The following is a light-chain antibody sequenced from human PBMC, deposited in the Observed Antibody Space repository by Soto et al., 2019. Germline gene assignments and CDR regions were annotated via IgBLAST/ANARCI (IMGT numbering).Light chain of an antibody. J-gene: IGLJ1*01. V-gene: IGLV2-23*02. CDR1: SSDVGSYNL. CDR3: CSYAGSSTFVV. CDR2: EVS. Sequence: QSVLTQPASASGSPGQSITISCTGTSSDVGSYNLVSWYQQHPGKAPKLMIYEVSKRPSGVSNRFSGSKSGNTASLTISGLQAEDEADYYCCSYAGSSTFVVFGTGTKVTVL.